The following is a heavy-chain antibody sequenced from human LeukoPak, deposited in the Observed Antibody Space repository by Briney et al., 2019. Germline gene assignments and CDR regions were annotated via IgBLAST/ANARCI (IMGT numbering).Heavy chain of an antibody. CDR2: IYHSGST. CDR3: AREGGVGATTTFDY. D-gene: IGHD1-26*01. CDR1: GGSISSGGYS. J-gene: IGHJ4*02. V-gene: IGHV4-30-2*01. Sequence: SETLSLTCAVSGGSISSGGYSWSWIRQPPGKGLEWIGYIYHSGSTYYNPSLKSRVTISVDRSKNQFSLKLSSVTAADTAVYYCAREGGVGATTTFDYWGQGTLVTVSS.